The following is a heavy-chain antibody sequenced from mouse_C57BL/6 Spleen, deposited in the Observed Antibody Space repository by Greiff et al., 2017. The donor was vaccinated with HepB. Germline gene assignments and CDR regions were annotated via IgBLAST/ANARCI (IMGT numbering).Heavy chain of an antibody. CDR3: ARSPDGYTPMDY. CDR2: IYPGSGST. Sequence: QVQLQHPGAELVKPGASVKMSCKASGYTFTSYWITWVKQRPGQGLEWIGDIYPGSGSTNYNEKFKSKATLTVDTSSSTAYMQLSSLTSEDSAVYYCARSPDGYTPMDYWGQGTSVTVSS. J-gene: IGHJ4*01. D-gene: IGHD2-3*01. V-gene: IGHV1-55*01. CDR1: GYTFTSYW.